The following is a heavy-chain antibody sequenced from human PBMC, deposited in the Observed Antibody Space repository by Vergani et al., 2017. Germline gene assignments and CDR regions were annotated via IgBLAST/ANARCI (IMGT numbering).Heavy chain of an antibody. CDR3: AKDGPRSYYFDY. CDR2: ISWNSGSI. J-gene: IGHJ4*02. Sequence: EVQLVESGGGLVQPGRSLRLSCAASGFTFDDYAMHWVRQAPGKGLEWVSGISWNSGSIGYADSVKGRFTISRDNAKNSLYLQMNSLRAEDTALYYFAKDGPRSYYFDYWGQGTLVTVSS. CDR1: GFTFDDYA. V-gene: IGHV3-9*01.